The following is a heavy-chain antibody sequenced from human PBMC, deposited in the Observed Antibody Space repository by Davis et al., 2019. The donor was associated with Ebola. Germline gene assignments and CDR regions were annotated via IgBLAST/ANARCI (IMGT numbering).Heavy chain of an antibody. J-gene: IGHJ5*02. CDR3: ARGDDILTGHNWFDH. CDR2: ISSSSSYI. CDR1: GFTFSSYS. Sequence: GESLKISCAASGFTFSSYSMNWVRQAPGKGLEWVSSISSSSSYIYYADSVKGRFTISRDNAKNSLYLQMNSLRAEDTAVYYCARGDDILTGHNWFDHWGQGVLVTVSS. V-gene: IGHV3-21*01. D-gene: IGHD3-9*01.